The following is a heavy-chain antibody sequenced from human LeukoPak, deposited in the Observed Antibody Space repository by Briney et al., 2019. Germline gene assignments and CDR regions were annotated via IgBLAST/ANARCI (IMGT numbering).Heavy chain of an antibody. CDR1: GYTFTSYD. CDR3: ARRTYSSSWYYYYYYYMDV. D-gene: IGHD6-13*01. V-gene: IGHV1-8*01. CDR2: MNPNSGNT. Sequence: ASVKVSCKASGYTFTSYDINWVRQATGQGLEWMGWMNPNSGNTGYARKFQGRVTMTRNTSISTAYMELSSLRSEDTAVYYCARRTYSSSWYYYYYYYMDVWGKGTTVTISS. J-gene: IGHJ6*03.